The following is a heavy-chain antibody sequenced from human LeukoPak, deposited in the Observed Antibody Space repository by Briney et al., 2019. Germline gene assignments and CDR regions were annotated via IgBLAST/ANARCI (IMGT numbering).Heavy chain of an antibody. D-gene: IGHD3-22*01. J-gene: IGHJ4*02. CDR3: ARAGYDSSGYYSY. CDR2: INPISGGT. Sequence: ASVKVSCKASGYTFTGYYIHWVRQAPRRGLEWMGRINPISGGTNYAQKFQGRVSMTTDTSINTAYMELNRLTYDDTAVYYCARAGYDSSGYYSYWGQGTLVTVSS. CDR1: GYTFTGYY. V-gene: IGHV1-2*06.